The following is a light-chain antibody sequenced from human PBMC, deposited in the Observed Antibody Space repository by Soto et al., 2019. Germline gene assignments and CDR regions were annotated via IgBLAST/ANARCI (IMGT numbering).Light chain of an antibody. V-gene: IGKV3-15*01. Sequence: EIVMTQSPAPLSVSPGESVTLSCRASQSVASNLAWYQQKPCQAPRLLIYGTSTRATGVPARFSGSGSGTDFTLTISSLQAADFAVYHWQHYTNWPITFGQGTRLDIK. CDR1: QSVASN. CDR2: GTS. CDR3: QHYTNWPIT. J-gene: IGKJ5*01.